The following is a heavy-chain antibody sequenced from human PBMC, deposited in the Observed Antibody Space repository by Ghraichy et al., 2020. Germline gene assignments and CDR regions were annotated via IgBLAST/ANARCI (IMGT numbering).Heavy chain of an antibody. D-gene: IGHD4-23*01. Sequence: GESLNISCVGSGFTFGSYSMNWVRQSPGRRLEWISYITSSSSFRSYADSVKGRFTISRDNAQNSLSLQMNSLTDEDTTVYYCARGSTVVRFYYYDGMDVWGQGTTVTVSS. V-gene: IGHV3-48*02. J-gene: IGHJ6*02. CDR1: GFTFGSYS. CDR2: ITSSSSFR. CDR3: ARGSTVVRFYYYDGMDV.